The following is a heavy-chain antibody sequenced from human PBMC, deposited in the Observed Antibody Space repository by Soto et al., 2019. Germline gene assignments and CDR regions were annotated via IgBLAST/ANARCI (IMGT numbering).Heavy chain of an antibody. V-gene: IGHV3-11*06. CDR2: ISASGDYT. Sequence: QVQLVESGGGWVKPGESLRLSCIVSGFFLSNNWMTWIRQAPGKGLEWVSYISASGDYTIYADSLKDRFTISRDNARNSLWLQINILTAEDTAVYYCARSSGCSQVGVYNYGSDVWGQGTTVIVSS. D-gene: IGHD5-18*01. CDR3: ARSSGCSQVGVYNYGSDV. J-gene: IGHJ6*02. CDR1: GFFLSNNW.